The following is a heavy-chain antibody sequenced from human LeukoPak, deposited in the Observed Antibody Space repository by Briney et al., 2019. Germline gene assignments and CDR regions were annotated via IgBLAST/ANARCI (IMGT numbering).Heavy chain of an antibody. V-gene: IGHV4-34*01. Sequence: KTSETLSLTCAVYGGSFSGYYWSWIRQPPGKGLEWIGEINHSGSTNYNPSLKSRVTISVDTSKNQFSLKLSSVTAADTAVYYCARLNSSGWKPSYYYYGMDVWGQGTTVTVSS. J-gene: IGHJ6*02. CDR1: GGSFSGYY. CDR2: INHSGST. CDR3: ARLNSSGWKPSYYYYGMDV. D-gene: IGHD6-19*01.